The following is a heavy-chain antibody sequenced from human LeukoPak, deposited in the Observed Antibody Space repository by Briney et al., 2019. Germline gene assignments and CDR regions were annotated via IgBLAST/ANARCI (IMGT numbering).Heavy chain of an antibody. CDR1: GFTVSSNY. CDR3: ARATASRFDY. CDR2: IYSGGST. Sequence: GGSLRLSCAASGFTVSSNYMSWVRQAPGKGLEWVSVIYSGGSTYYADSVKGRFTIPRDNSKNTVYLQMNKLRAEDTAVYYCARATASRFDYWGQGTLVTVSS. J-gene: IGHJ4*02. D-gene: IGHD4-17*01. V-gene: IGHV3-53*01.